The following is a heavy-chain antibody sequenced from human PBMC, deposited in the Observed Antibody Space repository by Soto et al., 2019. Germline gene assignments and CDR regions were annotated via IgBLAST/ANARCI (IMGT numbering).Heavy chain of an antibody. CDR2: ISGSGGST. V-gene: IGHV3-23*01. J-gene: IGHJ3*02. Sequence: PGGSLRLSCAASGFTFSSYAMSWVRQAPGKGLEWVSAISGSGGSTYYADSVKGRFTISRDNSKNTLYLQMNSLRAEGTAVYYCAKDSALYCSSTSCYHAFDIWGQGTMVTVSS. CDR1: GFTFSSYA. D-gene: IGHD2-2*01. CDR3: AKDSALYCSSTSCYHAFDI.